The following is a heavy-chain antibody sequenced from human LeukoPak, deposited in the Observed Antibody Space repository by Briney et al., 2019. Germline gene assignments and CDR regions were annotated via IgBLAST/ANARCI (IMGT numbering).Heavy chain of an antibody. Sequence: ASVKVSCKASGYTFTSYGISWVRQAPGQGLEWMGWISAYNGNTNYAQKFQGRVTITADKSTSTAYMELSSLRSEDTAVYYCARLLLPEFDFDYWGQGTLVTVSS. CDR1: GYTFTSYG. J-gene: IGHJ4*02. CDR2: ISAYNGNT. V-gene: IGHV1-18*01. D-gene: IGHD3-10*01. CDR3: ARLLLPEFDFDY.